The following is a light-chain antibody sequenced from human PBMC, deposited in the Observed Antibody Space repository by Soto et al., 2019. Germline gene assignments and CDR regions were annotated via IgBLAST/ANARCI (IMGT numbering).Light chain of an antibody. J-gene: IGKJ1*01. Sequence: EIVLTQSPGTLSLSPGERATLSCRASQSASSSYLAWYQQKPGQAPRLLIYGASSRATGIPDRFSGSGSGTDFTLTISRLEPEDFAVYYCQQYGSSPAKFGQGTKV. CDR3: QQYGSSPAK. CDR1: QSASSSY. V-gene: IGKV3-20*01. CDR2: GAS.